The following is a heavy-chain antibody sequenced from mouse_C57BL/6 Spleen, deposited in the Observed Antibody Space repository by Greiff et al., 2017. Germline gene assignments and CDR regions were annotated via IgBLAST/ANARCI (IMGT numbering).Heavy chain of an antibody. J-gene: IGHJ3*01. CDR1: GYAFTNYL. CDR3: ARSVRTAQATFAY. D-gene: IGHD3-2*02. V-gene: IGHV1-54*01. CDR2: INPGSGGT. Sequence: QVQLQQSGAELVRPGTSVKVSCKASGYAFTNYLIEWVKQRPGQGLEWIGVINPGSGGTNYNQKFKGKATLTADKSSSTAYMQLSSLTSEDSAVCFCARSVRTAQATFAYWGQGTLVTVSA.